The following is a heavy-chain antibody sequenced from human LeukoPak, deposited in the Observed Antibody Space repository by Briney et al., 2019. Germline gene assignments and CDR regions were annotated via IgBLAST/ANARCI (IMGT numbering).Heavy chain of an antibody. CDR2: IYYNGNT. Sequence: SETLSLTCTVSGGSITSSDYYWSWIRQPPGKCLEWIGYIYYNGNTYYNPSLKSRVTISVDTSKNQFSLKLSSVTAADTAVYYCARVLRTTVTNYPFDYWGQGTLFTVSS. J-gene: IGHJ4*02. D-gene: IGHD4-17*01. CDR3: ARVLRTTVTNYPFDY. CDR1: GGSITSSDYY. V-gene: IGHV4-30-4*08.